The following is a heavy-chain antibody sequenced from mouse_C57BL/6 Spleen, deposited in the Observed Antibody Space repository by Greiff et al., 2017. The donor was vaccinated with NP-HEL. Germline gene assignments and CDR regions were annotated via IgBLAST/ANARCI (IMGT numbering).Heavy chain of an antibody. D-gene: IGHD2-3*01. CDR3: ARDGYYDAMDY. V-gene: IGHV5-17*01. J-gene: IGHJ4*01. Sequence: EVQLVESGGGLVKPGGSLKLSCAASGFTFSDYGMHWVRQAPEKGLEWVAYISSGSSTIYYAATVKGRFTISRDNAKNTLFLQMTSLWSEDTAMYYCARDGYYDAMDYWGQGTSVTVSS. CDR2: ISSGSSTI. CDR1: GFTFSDYG.